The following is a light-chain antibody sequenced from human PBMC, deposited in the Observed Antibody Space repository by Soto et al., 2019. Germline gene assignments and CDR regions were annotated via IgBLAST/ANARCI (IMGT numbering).Light chain of an antibody. CDR1: QSLLHSNGYNY. CDR2: LAP. CDR3: MQPLQASPT. V-gene: IGKV2-28*01. J-gene: IGKJ1*01. Sequence: DTVMTQSPLSLPVTPGEPASISCKSSQSLLHSNGYNYVDWYLQKPGQSPQLLISLAPNRASGVPDRFSRSGSGTDITLKISRVEAEDVGAYYCMQPLQASPTFGQGTKVEIK.